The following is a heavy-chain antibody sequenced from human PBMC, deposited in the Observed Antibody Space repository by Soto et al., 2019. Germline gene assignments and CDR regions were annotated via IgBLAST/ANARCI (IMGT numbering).Heavy chain of an antibody. Sequence: QVYLVQSGAEVKKPGSSVKVSCKALRGTFTNYAFSWVRQAPGQGLEWMGGIMPFFGSGNYAQKFQGRINITADESTSSVSLELTSLRSEDTAVYYCARDRAGDYSHFVYWGQGTLVTVSS. J-gene: IGHJ4*02. CDR3: ARDRAGDYSHFVY. CDR1: RGTFTNYA. D-gene: IGHD3-10*01. V-gene: IGHV1-69*01. CDR2: IMPFFGSG.